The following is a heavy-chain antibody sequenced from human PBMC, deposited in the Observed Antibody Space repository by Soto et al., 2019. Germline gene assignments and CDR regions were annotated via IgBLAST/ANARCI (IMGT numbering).Heavy chain of an antibody. CDR1: GFTFSSYA. D-gene: IGHD3-22*01. CDR3: AKDLSSGYYYDSSGILGY. J-gene: IGHJ4*02. V-gene: IGHV3-23*01. CDR2: ISGSGGST. Sequence: GGSLRLSCAASGFTFSSYAMSWVRQAPGKGLEWVSAISGSGGSTYYADSVKGRFTISRDNSKNTLYLQMNSLRAEDTAVYYCAKDLSSGYYYDSSGILGYWGQGTLVTVSS.